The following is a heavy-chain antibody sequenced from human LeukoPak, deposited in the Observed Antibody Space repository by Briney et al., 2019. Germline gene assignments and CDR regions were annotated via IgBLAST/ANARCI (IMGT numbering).Heavy chain of an antibody. V-gene: IGHV1-2*02. D-gene: IGHD5-18*01. Sequence: ASVKVSCKASGYTFTSYGISWVRQAPGQGLEWMGWINPNSGGTNYAQKFQGRVTMTRDTSISTAYMELSRLRSDDTAAYYCARDIERYSYGNRDAFDIWGQGTMVTVSS. CDR3: ARDIERYSYGNRDAFDI. CDR2: INPNSGGT. CDR1: GYTFTSYG. J-gene: IGHJ3*02.